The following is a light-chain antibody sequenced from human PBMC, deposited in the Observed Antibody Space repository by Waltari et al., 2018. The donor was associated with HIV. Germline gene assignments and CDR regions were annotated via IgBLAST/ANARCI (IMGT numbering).Light chain of an antibody. Sequence: QSVLTQPPSASAPPGPGVTISCSGTISSIGSNGVNWYLQLPGTTPKLLMFSNNVRPSGVPDRFSGSKSGTSASLAISGLQSEDDGDYFCSVWDDSLSAVVFGGGTKLTVL. CDR1: ISSIGSNG. CDR3: SVWDDSLSAVV. J-gene: IGLJ2*01. CDR2: SNN. V-gene: IGLV1-44*01.